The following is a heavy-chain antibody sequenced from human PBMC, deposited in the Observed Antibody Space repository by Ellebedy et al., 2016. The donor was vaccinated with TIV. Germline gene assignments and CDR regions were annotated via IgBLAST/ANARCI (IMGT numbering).Heavy chain of an antibody. J-gene: IGHJ6*02. CDR3: AREIRGYYYGSGSYFDV. CDR1: GFTFSSDA. CDR2: ISYDGSNK. V-gene: IGHV3-30*04. D-gene: IGHD3-10*01. Sequence: GESLKISCAASGFTFSSDAMHWVRQAPGKGLEWVAVISYDGSNKYYADSVKGRFTISRDNSKNTLYLQMNSLRAEDTAVYYCAREIRGYYYGSGSYFDVWGQGTTVTVSS.